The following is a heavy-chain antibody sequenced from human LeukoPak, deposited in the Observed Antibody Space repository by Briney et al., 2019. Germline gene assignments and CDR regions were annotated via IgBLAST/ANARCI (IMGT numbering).Heavy chain of an antibody. V-gene: IGHV4-4*07. D-gene: IGHD5-18*01. CDR3: ARGSYGHFDY. J-gene: IGHJ4*02. Sequence: SETLSLTFTVSGGSITGYYWSWIRQPAGQGLEWIGRIYSSGSSQYNPSLKSPVTISLDRSKNQFSLRLSSVTAADTAVYYCARGSYGHFDYWGQGTLITVSS. CDR1: GGSITGYY. CDR2: IYSSGSS.